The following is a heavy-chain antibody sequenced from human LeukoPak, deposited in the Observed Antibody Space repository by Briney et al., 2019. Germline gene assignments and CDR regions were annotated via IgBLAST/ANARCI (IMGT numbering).Heavy chain of an antibody. CDR2: IYHSGST. CDR1: GGSISSGGYS. Sequence: SQTLSLTCAVSGGSISSGGYSWSWIRQPPGKGLEWIGYIYHSGSTYYNPSLKSRVTISVDRSKNQFSLKLSSVTAADTAVYYCARDWADSSGYFDYWGQGTLVTVSS. J-gene: IGHJ4*02. CDR3: ARDWADSSGYFDY. V-gene: IGHV4-30-2*01. D-gene: IGHD3-22*01.